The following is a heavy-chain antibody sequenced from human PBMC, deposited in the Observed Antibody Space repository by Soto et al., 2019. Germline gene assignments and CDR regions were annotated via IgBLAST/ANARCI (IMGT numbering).Heavy chain of an antibody. D-gene: IGHD3-9*01. Sequence: TGGSLRLSCAASGFTFSSYAMSWVRQAPGKGLEWVSAISGSGGSTYYADSVKGRFTISRDNSKNTLYLQMNSLRAEDTAVYYCAKKRSRYFDWLLCPYFDYWGQGTLVTVSS. CDR3: AKKRSRYFDWLLCPYFDY. CDR2: ISGSGGST. V-gene: IGHV3-23*01. CDR1: GFTFSSYA. J-gene: IGHJ4*02.